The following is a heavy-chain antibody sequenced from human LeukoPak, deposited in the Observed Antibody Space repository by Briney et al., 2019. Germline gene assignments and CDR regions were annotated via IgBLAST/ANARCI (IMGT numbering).Heavy chain of an antibody. Sequence: GGSLRLSCAASGFTFSNYGMHWVRQAPGKGLEWVAFIRYDGSNKYYADSVKGRFTISRDNSKNTLYLQMNSLRPEDAAVYYCARSTSSWFYVDFWGQGTLVTDAS. D-gene: IGHD6-13*01. V-gene: IGHV3-30*02. J-gene: IGHJ4*02. CDR2: IRYDGSNK. CDR3: ARSTSSWFYVDF. CDR1: GFTFSNYG.